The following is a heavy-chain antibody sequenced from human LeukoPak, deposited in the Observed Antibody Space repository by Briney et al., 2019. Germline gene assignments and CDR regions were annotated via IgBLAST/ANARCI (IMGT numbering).Heavy chain of an antibody. Sequence: GGSLRLSCAASGFTFSIYGMHWVRQAPGKGLEWVAFIRHDESNNYYADSVKGRFTISRDTSNNTLYLQLNSLRAEDTAVYYCARGDLQWLVSPIDYWGQGALVTVSS. J-gene: IGHJ4*02. V-gene: IGHV3-30*02. CDR3: ARGDLQWLVSPIDY. CDR1: GFTFSIYG. D-gene: IGHD6-19*01. CDR2: IRHDESNN.